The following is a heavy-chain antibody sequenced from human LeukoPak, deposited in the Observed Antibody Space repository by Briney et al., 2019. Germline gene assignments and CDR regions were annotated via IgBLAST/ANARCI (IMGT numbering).Heavy chain of an antibody. D-gene: IGHD5-24*01. J-gene: IGHJ6*02. CDR1: GGTFSSYA. CDR3: ASPWEMATMCYYYYGMDV. V-gene: IGHV1-69*13. CDR2: IIPIFGTA. Sequence: ASVKVSCKASGGTFSSYAISWVRQAPGQGLEWMGGIIPIFGTANYAQKFQGRVTITADESTSTAYMELSSLRSEDTAVYYCASPWEMATMCYYYYGMDVWGQGTTVTVSS.